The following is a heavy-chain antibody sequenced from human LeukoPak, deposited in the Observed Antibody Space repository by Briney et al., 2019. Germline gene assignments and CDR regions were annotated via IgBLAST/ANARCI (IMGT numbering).Heavy chain of an antibody. CDR3: ASSSGRPPYYFDY. CDR2: IYPGDSDT. V-gene: IGHV5-51*01. Sequence: GESLKISCKGSGYSFTSYWIGLVRQMPGKGLEWMGVIYPGDSDTRYSPSFQGQVTISADKSIGTAYLQWSSLKASDTAMYYCASSSGRPPYYFDYWGQGTLVTVSS. J-gene: IGHJ4*02. D-gene: IGHD6-19*01. CDR1: GYSFTSYW.